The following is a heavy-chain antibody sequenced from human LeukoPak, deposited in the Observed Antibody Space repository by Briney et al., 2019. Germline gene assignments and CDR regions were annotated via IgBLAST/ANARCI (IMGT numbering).Heavy chain of an antibody. CDR2: ISGSGGST. V-gene: IGHV3-23*01. CDR3: AKARAGDITAAFNY. D-gene: IGHD6-13*01. Sequence: GGSLRLSCAASGFTLSSYAMSWVRQAPGKGLEWVSGISGSGGSTYYADSVKGRFTISRDNSKNTLYLQMNSLRAEDTAIYYCAKARAGDITAAFNYWGQGTLVTVSS. CDR1: GFTLSSYA. J-gene: IGHJ4*02.